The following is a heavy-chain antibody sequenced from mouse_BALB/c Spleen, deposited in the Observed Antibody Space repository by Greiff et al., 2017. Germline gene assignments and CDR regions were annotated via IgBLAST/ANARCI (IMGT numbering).Heavy chain of an antibody. CDR3: ARYKYGNSIFDY. CDR1: GDSITSGY. Sequence: VQLQQSGPSLVKPSQTLSLTCSVTGDSITSGYWNWIRKFPGNKLEYMGYISYSGSTYYNPSLKSRISITRDTSKNQYYLQLNSVTTEDTATYYCARYKYGNSIFDYWGQGTTLTVSS. V-gene: IGHV3-8*02. D-gene: IGHD2-10*02. CDR2: ISYSGST. J-gene: IGHJ2*01.